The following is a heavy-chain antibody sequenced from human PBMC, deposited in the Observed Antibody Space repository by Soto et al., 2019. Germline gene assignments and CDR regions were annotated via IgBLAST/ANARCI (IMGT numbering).Heavy chain of an antibody. Sequence: SGPTLVNPTQTLTLTCTFSGFSLSTSGMCVSWIRQPPGKALEWLALIDWDDDKYYSTSLKTRLTISKDTSKNQVVLTMTNMDTVDPALFSFARPSRGDYYQYGLAFWAQGTTVPVSS. J-gene: IGHJ6*02. CDR3: ARPSRGDYYQYGLAF. CDR2: IDWDDDK. D-gene: IGHD3-10*01. CDR1: GFSLSTSGMC. V-gene: IGHV2-70*13.